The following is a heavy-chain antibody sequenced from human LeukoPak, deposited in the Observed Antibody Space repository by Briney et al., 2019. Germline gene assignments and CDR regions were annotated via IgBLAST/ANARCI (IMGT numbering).Heavy chain of an antibody. CDR1: GGSISSDY. V-gene: IGHV4-59*01. CDR2: IYHSGNT. Sequence: KPSETLSRTCTVSGGSISSDYWSWLRQPPWKGLEWIGDIYHSGNTNYNPSLKSRVTISVDTSKNQFSLKLNSVTAADTAVYYCARVGGRNTDRPPELYYFDYWGRGTLVTVSS. CDR3: ARVGGRNTDRPPELYYFDY. J-gene: IGHJ4*02. D-gene: IGHD1-14*01.